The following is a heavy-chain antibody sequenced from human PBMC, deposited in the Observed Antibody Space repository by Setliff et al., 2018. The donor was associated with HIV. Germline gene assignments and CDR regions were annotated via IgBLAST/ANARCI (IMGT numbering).Heavy chain of an antibody. J-gene: IGHJ2*01. CDR1: RGSFSHYY. D-gene: IGHD1-20*01. CDR2: INQERTT. Sequence: SETLSLTCAVYRGSFSHYYWTWIRQSPGKGLEWIAEINQERTTFYNPSLKSRLIMSLDTSGNEVSLRLNSVTAADTATYFCARVRFSFNNVRCFDLWGPGTRVTVSS. CDR3: ARVRFSFNNVRCFDL. V-gene: IGHV4-34*01.